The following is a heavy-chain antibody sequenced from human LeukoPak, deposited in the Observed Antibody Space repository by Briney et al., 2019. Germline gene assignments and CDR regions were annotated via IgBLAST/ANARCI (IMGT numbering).Heavy chain of an antibody. CDR3: ARDRNSYDSSGYYYLY. D-gene: IGHD3-22*01. CDR1: GYTLTSYY. CDR2: INPSGGST. J-gene: IGHJ4*02. Sequence: ASVKVSCKASGYTLTSYYMHWVRQAPGQGLEWMGIINPSGGSTSYAQKFQGRVTMTRDTSTSTVYMELSSLRSEDTAVYYCARDRNSYDSSGYYYLYWGQGTLVTVSS. V-gene: IGHV1-46*01.